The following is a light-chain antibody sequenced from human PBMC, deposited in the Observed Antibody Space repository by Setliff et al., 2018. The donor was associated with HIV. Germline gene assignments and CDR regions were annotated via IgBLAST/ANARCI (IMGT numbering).Light chain of an antibody. CDR3: SSYTSSSTYV. J-gene: IGLJ1*01. CDR2: EVS. Sequence: LTQPASVSESPGQSITISCTGTSSDVGGYNYVSWYQQHPGKAPKLMIYEVSNRPSGVSTRFSGSKSGNTASLTISGLQAEDEADYYCSSYTSSSTYVFGAGTKVTVL. CDR1: SSDVGGYNY. V-gene: IGLV2-14*01.